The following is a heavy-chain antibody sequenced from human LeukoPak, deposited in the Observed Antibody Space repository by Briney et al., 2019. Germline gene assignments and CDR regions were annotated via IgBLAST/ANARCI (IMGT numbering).Heavy chain of an antibody. D-gene: IGHD1-1*01. J-gene: IGHJ4*02. V-gene: IGHV3-21*01. CDR1: GFTFSSYS. CDR3: ARSTGWGFRDFDY. CDR2: ISSSSSYI. Sequence: GGSLRLSCAASGFTFSSYSMNWVRQAPGKGLEWVSSISSSSSYIYHADSVKGRFTISRDNAKNSLYLQMNSLRAEDTAVYYCARSTGWGFRDFDYWGQGTLVTVSS.